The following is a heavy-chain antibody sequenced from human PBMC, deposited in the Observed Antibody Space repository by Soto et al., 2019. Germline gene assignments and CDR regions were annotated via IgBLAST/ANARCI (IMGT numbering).Heavy chain of an antibody. D-gene: IGHD6-13*01. CDR2: ILYDGSNK. J-gene: IGHJ6*02. CDR3: ARAKAAAGNYYYYGMDV. CDR1: GFTFSSYA. Sequence: GGSLRLSCAASGFTFSSYAMHWVRQAPGKGLEWVAVILYDGSNKYYADSVKGRFTISRDNSKNTLYLQMNSMRAENTAVYYCARAKAAAGNYYYYGMDVWGQGTTVTVSS. V-gene: IGHV3-30-3*01.